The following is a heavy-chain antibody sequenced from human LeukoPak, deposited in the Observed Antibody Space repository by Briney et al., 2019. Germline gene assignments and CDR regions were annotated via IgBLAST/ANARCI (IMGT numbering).Heavy chain of an antibody. CDR2: ISSSSSYI. V-gene: IGHV3-21*01. D-gene: IGHD3-10*01. J-gene: IGHJ4*02. CDR1: GFTFSSYS. Sequence: GGSQRLSCAASGFTFSSYSMNWVRQAPGKGLEWVSSISSSSSYIYYADSVKGRFTISRDNAKNSLYLQMNSLRAEDTAVYYCARAGSELWIGELFPYYFDYWGQGTLVTVSS. CDR3: ARAGSELWIGELFPYYFDY.